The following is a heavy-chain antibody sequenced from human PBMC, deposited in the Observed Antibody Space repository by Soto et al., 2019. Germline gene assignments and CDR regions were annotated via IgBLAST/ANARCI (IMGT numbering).Heavy chain of an antibody. J-gene: IGHJ5*02. Sequence: SETLSLTCAVSGGSFTSNNWWTWVRQPPGQGLEWIGYIHYSGSTYYNPSLKSRVTISVDTSKNQFPLKLSSVTAADTAVYYCARDQASRVDPWGQGTLVTVSS. V-gene: IGHV4-4*02. CDR3: ARDQASRVDP. CDR1: GGSFTSNNW. CDR2: IHYSGST.